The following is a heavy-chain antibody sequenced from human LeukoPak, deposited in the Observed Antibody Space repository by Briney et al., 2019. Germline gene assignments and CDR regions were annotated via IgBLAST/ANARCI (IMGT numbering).Heavy chain of an antibody. CDR2: ISHIGRT. Sequence: SQTLSLTCTVSGYSISSGDYWGWIRQPPGKGVEWSGRISHIGRTYYNPSPKRRVTTSVYTSNNQISLIMTSVIAPHTTAYYCSRVPSEDDFWSGYLPYFDYWGQGNLVTVS. CDR3: SRVPSEDDFWSGYLPYFDY. D-gene: IGHD3-3*01. V-gene: IGHV4-38-2*02. CDR1: GYSISSGDY. J-gene: IGHJ4*02.